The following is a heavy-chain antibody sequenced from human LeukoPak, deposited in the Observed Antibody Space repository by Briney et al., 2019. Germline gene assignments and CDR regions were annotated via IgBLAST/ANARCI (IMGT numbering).Heavy chain of an antibody. V-gene: IGHV3-33*08. CDR3: ARDLSAAYDF. CDR1: GFTFSSYG. CDR2: IWYDGSNK. Sequence: GGSLRLSCAASGFTFSSYGMHWVRQAPGKGLEWVAVIWYDGSNKYYADSVKGRFIISRDNSKDTLYLQMDSLRAEDTAVYYCARDLSAAYDFWGQGVLVTVSS. D-gene: IGHD2-21*01. J-gene: IGHJ4*02.